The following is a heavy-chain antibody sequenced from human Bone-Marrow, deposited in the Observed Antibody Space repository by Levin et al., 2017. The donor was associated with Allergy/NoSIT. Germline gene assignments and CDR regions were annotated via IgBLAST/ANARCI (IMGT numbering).Heavy chain of an antibody. Sequence: GSLRLSCAISGGSFSGYYWSWIRQPPGKGLEWIGEINHSGNSNYNPSLKSRATLSVDTSKNQFSLKLNSVTAVDTAVYYCARRGHMDVWSEGTTVAVYS. D-gene: IGHD3-16*01. J-gene: IGHJ6*03. CDR1: GGSFSGYY. V-gene: IGHV4-34*01. CDR2: INHSGNS. CDR3: ARRGHMDV.